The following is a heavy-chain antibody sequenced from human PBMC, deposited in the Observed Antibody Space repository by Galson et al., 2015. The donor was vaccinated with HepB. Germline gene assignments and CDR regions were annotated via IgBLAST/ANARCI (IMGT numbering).Heavy chain of an antibody. CDR1: GFTFSSYS. J-gene: IGHJ4*02. CDR2: ISSSSTYI. V-gene: IGHV3-21*01. D-gene: IGHD5/OR15-5a*01. CDR3: ARGPGLEFDY. Sequence: SLRLSGAASGFTFSSYSMNWVRQAPGKGLEWVSSISSSSTYIYYADSVEGRFTISRDNAKNSLYLQMNSLRAEDTAVYYCARGPGLEFDYWGQGTLVTVSS.